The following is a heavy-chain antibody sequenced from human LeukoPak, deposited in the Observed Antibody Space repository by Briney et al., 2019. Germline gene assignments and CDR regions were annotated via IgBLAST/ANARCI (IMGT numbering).Heavy chain of an antibody. J-gene: IGHJ3*01. D-gene: IGHD2-21*01. V-gene: IGHV1-18*01. CDR3: ARAGYCGDAGCRGGSAFDV. Sequence: ASVKVSCKTSGYTFSNYDIYWVRQAPGQGLECMGWISAYNGDTRYAQILQGRFTVATDTSTSTAYMELRSLTYDDTAVYYCARAGYCGDAGCRGGSAFDVWGQGTMVTVPS. CDR2: ISAYNGDT. CDR1: GYTFSNYD.